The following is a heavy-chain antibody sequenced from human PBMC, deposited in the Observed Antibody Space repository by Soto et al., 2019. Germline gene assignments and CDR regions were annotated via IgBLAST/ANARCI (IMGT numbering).Heavy chain of an antibody. D-gene: IGHD6-19*01. J-gene: IGHJ4*02. CDR2: IWYDGSNK. CDR1: GFTFSSYG. V-gene: IGHV3-33*01. Sequence: QVQLVESGGGLVQPGRALRLSCAASGFTFSSYGMHWVRQAPGKGLEGVAVIWYDGSNKYYADSVKGRFTISRDNSKNSLYLQMNSLRAEDTAVYYCARGLRIAVAGALDYWGQGTLVTVSS. CDR3: ARGLRIAVAGALDY.